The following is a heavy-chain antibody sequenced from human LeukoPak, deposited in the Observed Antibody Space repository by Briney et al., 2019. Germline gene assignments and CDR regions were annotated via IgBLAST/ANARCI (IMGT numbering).Heavy chain of an antibody. CDR3: AKFDC. CDR1: GFTFTSYA. Sequence: GGSLRLSCAASGFTFTSYAMHWVRQAPGKGLEWVADISSDGSDKDYADSVKGRFTISRDNSKNTLYLQMNSLRVEDTAVYYCAKFDCWGQGTLVTVSS. V-gene: IGHV3-30*04. J-gene: IGHJ4*02. CDR2: ISSDGSDK.